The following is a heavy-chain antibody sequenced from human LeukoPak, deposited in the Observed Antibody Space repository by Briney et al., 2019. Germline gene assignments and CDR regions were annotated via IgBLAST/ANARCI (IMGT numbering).Heavy chain of an antibody. V-gene: IGHV1-2*02. Sequence: ASVKVSCKASGYTFTGYYMYWGRQAPGQGLELMGWINPNSAGTNYAQKFQGRVTMTRDTSISTAYMELSRMRSDDTAVYYCASDDPDDYGDIGDDYWGQGTLVTVSS. CDR2: INPNSAGT. D-gene: IGHD4-17*01. CDR3: ASDDPDDYGDIGDDY. CDR1: GYTFTGYY. J-gene: IGHJ4*02.